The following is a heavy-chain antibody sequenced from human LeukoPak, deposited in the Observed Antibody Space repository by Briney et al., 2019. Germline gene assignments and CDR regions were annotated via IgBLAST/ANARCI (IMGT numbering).Heavy chain of an antibody. CDR2: IKSKTDGGTT. Sequence: GGSLRLSCAASGFTFSNAWMSWVCQAPGKGLEWVGRIKSKTDGGTTDYAAPVKGRFTISRDDSKNTLYLQMNSLKTEDTAVYYCTTLHPYYDFWSGYYFSYYYYYMDVWGKGTTVTVSS. CDR3: TTLHPYYDFWSGYYFSYYYYYMDV. V-gene: IGHV3-15*01. D-gene: IGHD3-3*01. J-gene: IGHJ6*03. CDR1: GFTFSNAW.